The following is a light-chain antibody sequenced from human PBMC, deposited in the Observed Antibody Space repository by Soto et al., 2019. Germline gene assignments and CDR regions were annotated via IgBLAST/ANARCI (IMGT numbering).Light chain of an antibody. V-gene: IGLV2-14*01. J-gene: IGLJ2*01. CDR1: SSDVGGYNY. Sequence: QSALTQPASVSGSPGQSITISCTGTSSDVGGYNYVSWYQRHPGKAPKLMIYDVSNRPSGVSNRFSGSKSGNTASLTISGLQAEDEADYYCSSYTSSSPLFGGGTKLTVL. CDR2: DVS. CDR3: SSYTSSSPL.